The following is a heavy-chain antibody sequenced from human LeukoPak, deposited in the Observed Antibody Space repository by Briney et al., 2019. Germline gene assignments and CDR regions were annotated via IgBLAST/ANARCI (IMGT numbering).Heavy chain of an antibody. V-gene: IGHV1-69*05. CDR1: GGTFSSYA. CDR3: AIEAQIPFDY. Sequence: SVKVSRKASGGTFSSYAISWVRQAPGQGLEWMGGIIPIFGTANYAQKFQGRVTITTDESTSTAYMELSSLRSEDTAVYYCAIEAQIPFDYWGQGTLVTVSS. J-gene: IGHJ4*02. CDR2: IIPIFGTA.